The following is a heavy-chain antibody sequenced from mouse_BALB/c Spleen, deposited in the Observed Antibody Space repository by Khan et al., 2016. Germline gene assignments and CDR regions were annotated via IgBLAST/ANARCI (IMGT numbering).Heavy chain of an antibody. V-gene: IGHV1S135*01. CDR1: GYSFTSYY. Sequence: VQLKQSGPELMKPGASVKISCKASGYSFTSYYMHWVKQSHGKSLEWIGYIDPFNGGTSYNQKFKGKATLTVDKSSSTAYMHLSSLTSEDSSVFYCATSTQSCCAIDYWGQGTSVTVSS. CDR2: IDPFNGGT. J-gene: IGHJ4*01. D-gene: IGHD2-10*02. CDR3: ATSTQSCCAIDY.